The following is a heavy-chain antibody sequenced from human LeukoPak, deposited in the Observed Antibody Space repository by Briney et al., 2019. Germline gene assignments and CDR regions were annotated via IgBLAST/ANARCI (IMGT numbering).Heavy chain of an antibody. D-gene: IGHD3-10*01. CDR3: ATAAGGYYGGLGAFDI. Sequence: GGSLRLSCEASGFTFSSYWMHWVRQAPGKGLVWVSRSNFDGSGTAYADSVKGRFTVSRDNAKNSLYLQMNSLRAEDTAVYYCATAAGGYYGGLGAFDIWGQGTMVTVSS. CDR2: SNFDGSGT. CDR1: GFTFSSYW. J-gene: IGHJ3*02. V-gene: IGHV3-74*01.